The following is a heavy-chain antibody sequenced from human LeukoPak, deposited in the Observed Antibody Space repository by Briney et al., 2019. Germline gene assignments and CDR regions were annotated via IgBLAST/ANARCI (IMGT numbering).Heavy chain of an antibody. CDR1: GGSISSYY. V-gene: IGHV4-4*07. CDR2: IYTSGST. J-gene: IGHJ4*02. CDR3: ASCGIAAAGTPDDY. Sequence: SETLSLTCTVSGGSISSYYWSWIRQPAGKGLEWIGRIYTSGSTNYNPSLKSRVTMSVDTSKNQFSLKLSSVTAADTAVYYCASCGIAAAGTPDDYWGQGTLVTVSS. D-gene: IGHD6-13*01.